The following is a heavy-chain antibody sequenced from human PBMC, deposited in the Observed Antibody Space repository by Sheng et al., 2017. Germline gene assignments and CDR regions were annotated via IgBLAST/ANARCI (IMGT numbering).Heavy chain of an antibody. D-gene: IGHD3-22*01. CDR1: GGSISSSSYY. CDR3: ARGPSYYDNSA. Sequence: QLQLQESGPGLVKPSETLSLTCSVSGGSISSSSYYWGWIRQPSGKGLEWIGNIFYSGSTYYSPSLRSRVTISVDTSKNQFFLKLTSVTAADTAVYYCARGPSYYDNSAWGQGTLVTVSS. J-gene: IGHJ5*02. CDR2: IFYSGST. V-gene: IGHV4-39*07.